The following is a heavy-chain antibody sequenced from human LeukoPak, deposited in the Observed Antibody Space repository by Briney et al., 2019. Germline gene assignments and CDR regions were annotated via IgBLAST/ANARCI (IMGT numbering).Heavy chain of an antibody. Sequence: GGSLRLSCAASGFTFSSYAMHWVRQAPGKGLEWVAVISYDGSNKYYADSVKGRFTISRDNSKNTLYLQMNSLRAEDTAVYYCARDHVGGSYFDYWGQGTLVTVSS. V-gene: IGHV3-30-3*01. CDR3: ARDHVGGSYFDY. D-gene: IGHD3-16*01. J-gene: IGHJ4*02. CDR1: GFTFSSYA. CDR2: ISYDGSNK.